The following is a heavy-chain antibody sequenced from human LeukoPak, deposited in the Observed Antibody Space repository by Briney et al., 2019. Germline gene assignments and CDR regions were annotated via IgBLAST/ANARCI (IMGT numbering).Heavy chain of an antibody. D-gene: IGHD1-26*01. CDR1: GFTFDNFG. CDR3: AKEKWELPPYNWFDP. CDR2: INWNGGST. J-gene: IGHJ5*02. Sequence: GGSLRLSCAASGFTFDNFGMSWVRQAPGKGLEWVSGINWNGGSTGYADSVKGRFTISRDNAKNSLYLQMNSLRAEDTAVYYCAKEKWELPPYNWFDPWGQGTLVTVSS. V-gene: IGHV3-20*04.